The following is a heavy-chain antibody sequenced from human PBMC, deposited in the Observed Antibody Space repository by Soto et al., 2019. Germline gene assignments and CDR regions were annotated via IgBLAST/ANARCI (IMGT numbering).Heavy chain of an antibody. CDR2: ISYDGSIK. CDR1: GFTFISYG. Sequence: GGALRLSCAASGFTFISYGMHWVRQSPGKGLEWVAVISYDGSIKYYADSVKGRFTISRDNSKNTLYLQMNSLRAEDTAVYYCELYDTSGYYSDWGQGTLVPVSS. V-gene: IGHV3-30*03. D-gene: IGHD3-22*01. CDR3: ELYDTSGYYSD. J-gene: IGHJ4*02.